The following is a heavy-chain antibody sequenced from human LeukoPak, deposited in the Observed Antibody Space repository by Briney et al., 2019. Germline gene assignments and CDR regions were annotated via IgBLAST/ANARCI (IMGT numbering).Heavy chain of an antibody. J-gene: IGHJ5*02. V-gene: IGHV1-24*01. CDR2: FDPEDGET. Sequence: ASVKVSCKASGGTFSSYAISWVRQAPGKGLEWMGGFDPEDGETIYAQKFQGRVTMTEDTSTDTAYMELSSLRSEDTAVYYCAAAVLRFLEWLSTAAWFDPWGQGTLVTVSS. CDR1: GGTFSSYA. D-gene: IGHD3-3*01. CDR3: AAAVLRFLEWLSTAAWFDP.